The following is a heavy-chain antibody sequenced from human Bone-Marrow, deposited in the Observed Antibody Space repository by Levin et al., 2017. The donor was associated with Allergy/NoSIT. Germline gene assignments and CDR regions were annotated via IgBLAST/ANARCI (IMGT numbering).Heavy chain of an antibody. Sequence: GGSLRLSCEASGFSLRSYGIHWVRQTPGRGLEWVAVISYDGSQNFYAESVKGRFTISRDNSKNKVSLQMNTLKTEDTAVYHCVRDRRSYSSDWFFDLWGRGTLVTVSS. CDR1: GFSLRSYG. D-gene: IGHD1-26*01. CDR3: VRDRRSYSSDWFFDL. CDR2: ISYDGSQN. J-gene: IGHJ2*01. V-gene: IGHV3-30*03.